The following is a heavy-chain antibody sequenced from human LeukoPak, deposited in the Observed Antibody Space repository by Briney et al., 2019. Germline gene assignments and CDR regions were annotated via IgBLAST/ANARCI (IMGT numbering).Heavy chain of an antibody. CDR2: ISWNSGSI. J-gene: IGHJ4*02. CDR3: AKDNRIGGYDWSLGY. D-gene: IGHD5-12*01. Sequence: PGRSLRLSCAASGFTFDDYAMHWVRQAPGKGLEWVSGISWNSGSIGYADSVKGRFTISRDNAKNSLYLQMNSLRAEDTALYYCAKDNRIGGYDWSLGYWGQGTLDTVSS. V-gene: IGHV3-9*01. CDR1: GFTFDDYA.